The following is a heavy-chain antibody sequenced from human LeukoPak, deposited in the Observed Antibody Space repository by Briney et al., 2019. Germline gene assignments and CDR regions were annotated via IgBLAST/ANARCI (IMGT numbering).Heavy chain of an antibody. D-gene: IGHD4-17*01. J-gene: IGHJ5*02. CDR3: ARGSHYGDYDDP. CDR1: GYTFTSYD. Sequence: ASVKVSCKASGYTFTSYDINWVRQATGRGLEWMGWMNPNSGNTGYAQKFQGRVTMTRNTSISTAYMELSSLRSEDTAVYYCARGSHYGDYDDPWGQGTLVTVSS. V-gene: IGHV1-8*01. CDR2: MNPNSGNT.